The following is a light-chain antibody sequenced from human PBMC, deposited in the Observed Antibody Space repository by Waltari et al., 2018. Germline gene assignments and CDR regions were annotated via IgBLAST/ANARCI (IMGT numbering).Light chain of an antibody. Sequence: QSALTQPASVSGSPGQSITISCTGTSSDVGGYKYVSWYQQHPGKAPKLLIYDVSNRSSGVSNRFSGSKSGNTASLTISGLQAADEADYYCSSYTSSTVVFGGGTKLTVL. CDR2: DVS. J-gene: IGLJ3*02. CDR3: SSYTSSTVV. CDR1: SSDVGGYKY. V-gene: IGLV2-14*03.